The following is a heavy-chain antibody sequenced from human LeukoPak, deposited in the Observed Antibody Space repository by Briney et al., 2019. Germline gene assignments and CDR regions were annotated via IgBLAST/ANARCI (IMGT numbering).Heavy chain of an antibody. D-gene: IGHD3-22*01. Sequence: PSETLSLTCTVSGGSISSYYWSWIRQPPGKGLEWIGYIYYSGSTNYNPSLKSRVTISVDTSKNQFSLKLSSVTAADTAVYYCARPDSSGYFIDYWGQGTLVTVSS. CDR1: GGSISSYY. V-gene: IGHV4-59*01. CDR3: ARPDSSGYFIDY. J-gene: IGHJ4*02. CDR2: IYYSGST.